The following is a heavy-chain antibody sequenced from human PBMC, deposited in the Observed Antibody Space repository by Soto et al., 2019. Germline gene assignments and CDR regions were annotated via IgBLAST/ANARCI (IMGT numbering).Heavy chain of an antibody. CDR1: GGSVWGYD. V-gene: IGHV4-34*01. D-gene: IGHD3-10*01. CDR2: INHSGST. J-gene: IGHJ5*02. CDR3: ARSISSRYGSGSYSWFDP. Sequence: PSGTPSLSCAVCGGSVWGYDGSWIRRPPGKGLEWIGEINHSGSTNYNPSLKSRVTISVDTSKNQFSLKLSSVTAADTAVYYCARSISSRYGSGSYSWFDPSGQGTLVTVSS.